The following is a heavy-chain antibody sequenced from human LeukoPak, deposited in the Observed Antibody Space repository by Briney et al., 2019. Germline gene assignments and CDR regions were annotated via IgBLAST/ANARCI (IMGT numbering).Heavy chain of an antibody. Sequence: SVKVSCKASGGTFSSYAISWVRQAPGQGLEWMGGIIPIFGTANYAQKFQGRVTITTDESTSTAYMELSSPRSEDTAVYYCARYSSGWAHWFDPWGQGTLVTVSS. V-gene: IGHV1-69*05. D-gene: IGHD6-19*01. CDR1: GGTFSSYA. J-gene: IGHJ5*02. CDR2: IIPIFGTA. CDR3: ARYSSGWAHWFDP.